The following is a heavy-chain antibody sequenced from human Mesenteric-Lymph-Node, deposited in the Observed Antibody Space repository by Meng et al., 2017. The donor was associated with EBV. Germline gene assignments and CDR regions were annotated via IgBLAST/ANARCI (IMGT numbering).Heavy chain of an antibody. CDR1: GGFISRSGFY. J-gene: IGHJ4*02. D-gene: IGHD3-3*01. CDR3: AGRGFYTLFDY. CDR2: VSYSWTT. Sequence: LLRHESGPGLVQPSETLSLTVTVSGGFISRSGFYWGWIRQPPGKGLEWIGRVSYSWTTSYNPSLRSRVTISADTSKNQFSLRLTSLTAADTAIYYCAGRGFYTLFDYWGQGTLVTVSS. V-gene: IGHV4-39*07.